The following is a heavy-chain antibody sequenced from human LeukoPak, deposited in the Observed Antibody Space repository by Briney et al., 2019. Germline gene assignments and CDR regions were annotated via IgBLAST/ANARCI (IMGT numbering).Heavy chain of an antibody. Sequence: HSGGSLRLSCVASGFAVGSNYTSWVRQAPGKGLEWVSLIYSGGAIRYADSVKGRFTISRDSSKNTLFLQMNDLTVEDTARYYCARRPGNWGQGILVTVSS. CDR2: IYSGGAI. CDR1: GFAVGSNY. V-gene: IGHV3-53*01. D-gene: IGHD1-14*01. J-gene: IGHJ4*02. CDR3: ARRPGN.